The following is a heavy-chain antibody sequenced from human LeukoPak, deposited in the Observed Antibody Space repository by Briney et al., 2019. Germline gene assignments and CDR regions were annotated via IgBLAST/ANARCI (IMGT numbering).Heavy chain of an antibody. CDR2: ISYDGSNK. CDR3: VRDGWHYEFDS. Sequence: QPGGSLRLSCAASGFTFSSYAMHWVRQAPGKGLEWVAVISYDGSNKYYADSVKGRFTISRDSSKNTLYLQMNSLTDEDTALYYCVRDGWHYEFDSWGQGTLVVVSS. J-gene: IGHJ4*02. V-gene: IGHV3-30*04. D-gene: IGHD1-7*01. CDR1: GFTFSSYA.